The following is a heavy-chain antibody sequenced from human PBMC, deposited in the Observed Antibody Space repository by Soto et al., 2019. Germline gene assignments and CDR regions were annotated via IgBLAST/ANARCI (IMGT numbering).Heavy chain of an antibody. Sequence: QVQLVQSGAEVKKPGASVKVSCKASGYTFSGYAMGWVRQAPGQGLEWMGWISAYNGNTDYAQKFQGRVTMTTDTSTSTDYMELRSLTSDDTAVYYCERPFGDYGDYAWSLRYWGQGTLVTVSS. J-gene: IGHJ4*02. CDR2: ISAYNGNT. CDR1: GYTFSGYA. D-gene: IGHD4-17*01. CDR3: ERPFGDYGDYAWSLRY. V-gene: IGHV1-18*01.